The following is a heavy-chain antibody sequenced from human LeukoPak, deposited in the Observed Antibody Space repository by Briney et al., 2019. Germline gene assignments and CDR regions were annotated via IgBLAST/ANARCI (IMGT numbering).Heavy chain of an antibody. V-gene: IGHV4-34*01. J-gene: IGHJ4*02. CDR1: GGSFSGYF. CDR2: ITPSRST. D-gene: IGHD3-22*01. Sequence: SETLSLTCVVYGGSFSGYFWSWIRQPPGKGLKWIGEITPSRSTNYSPSLKSRVSISLDTSKKKLCLRLSSGTVADSAVYYCASSFYYDSRDYWGQGTLVTVSS. CDR3: ASSFYYDSRDY.